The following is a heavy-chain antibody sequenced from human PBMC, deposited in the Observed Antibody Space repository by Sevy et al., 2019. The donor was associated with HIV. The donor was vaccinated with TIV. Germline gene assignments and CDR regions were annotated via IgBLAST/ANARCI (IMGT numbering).Heavy chain of an antibody. CDR2: ISDSGGRT. CDR1: GFTFSTYA. CDR3: ARNYGSGTYYNLFTD. D-gene: IGHD3-10*01. V-gene: IGHV3-23*01. Sequence: GGSLRLSCADSGFTFSTYAMSWVRQAPGKGLEWVSAISDSGGRTYYADSVEGRFTISRDNSRNILYLQMNGLGAEDTALYYCARNYGSGTYYNLFTDWGQGTLVTVSS. J-gene: IGHJ4*02.